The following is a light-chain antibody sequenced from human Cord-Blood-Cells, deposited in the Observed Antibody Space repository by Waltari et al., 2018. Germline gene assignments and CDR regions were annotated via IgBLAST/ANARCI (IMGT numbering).Light chain of an antibody. CDR2: DAS. CDR1: QSVSSY. Sequence: NVFTQSSATLSLCPGERATVCCRASQSVSSYLPWYQQKPGQAPRLLIYDASNRATGIPARFSGSGSLTLFMLSISSLEPEDFAFSYCPQRRDWSEVSFGHETRLGT. CDR3: PQRRDWSEVS. V-gene: IGKV3-11*01. J-gene: IGKJ5*01.